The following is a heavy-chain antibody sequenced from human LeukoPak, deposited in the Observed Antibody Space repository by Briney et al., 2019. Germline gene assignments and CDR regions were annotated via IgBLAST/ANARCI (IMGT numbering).Heavy chain of an antibody. CDR2: IIPIFGTA. Sequence: SVKVSCKASGGTFSSYAISWVRQAPGPGLEWMGGIIPIFGTANYSQTFQGRVTITADKSTSTAYMELSSLRSEDTAVYYCAREGYQLLSPFDYWGQGTLVTVSS. CDR1: GGTFSSYA. J-gene: IGHJ4*02. V-gene: IGHV1-69*06. D-gene: IGHD2-2*01. CDR3: AREGYQLLSPFDY.